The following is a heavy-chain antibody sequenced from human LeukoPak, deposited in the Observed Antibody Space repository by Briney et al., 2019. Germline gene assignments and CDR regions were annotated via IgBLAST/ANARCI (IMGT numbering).Heavy chain of an antibody. CDR1: GYTFTSYG. D-gene: IGHD3-22*01. CDR2: ISAYNGNT. CDR3: ARDYYDSSGYYYGVGGY. V-gene: IGHV1-18*01. Sequence: ASVKVSCKASGYTFTSYGISWVRQAPGQGLEWMGWISAYNGNTNYAQKLQGRVTMTTDTSTSTAYMELRSLRSDDTAVYYCARDYYDSSGYYYGVGGYWGQGTLVTVSS. J-gene: IGHJ4*02.